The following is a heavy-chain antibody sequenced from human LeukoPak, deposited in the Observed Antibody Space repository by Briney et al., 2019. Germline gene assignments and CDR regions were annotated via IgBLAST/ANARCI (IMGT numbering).Heavy chain of an antibody. CDR3: AKHPGD. Sequence: AGGSLRLSCAASGFPFGSYWMHWVRQVPGKGLVWVSRINTDGSNTAYADSVKGRFTISRDNAKNTLSLQMNSLRAEDTAVYYCAKHPGDWGQGTMVTVSS. CDR2: INTDGSNT. V-gene: IGHV3-74*01. J-gene: IGHJ3*01. CDR1: GFPFGSYW. D-gene: IGHD3-10*01.